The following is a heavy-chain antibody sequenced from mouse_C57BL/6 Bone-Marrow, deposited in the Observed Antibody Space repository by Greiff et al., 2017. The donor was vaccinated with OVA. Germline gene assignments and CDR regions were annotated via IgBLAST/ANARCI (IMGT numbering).Heavy chain of an antibody. CDR3: AIATYYYGSQVHYFDY. Sequence: EVQGVESGGGLVKPGGSLKLSCAASGFTFSSYAMSWVRQTPEKRLEWVATISDGGSYTYYPDNVKGRFTISRDNAKNNLYLQMSHLKSEDTAMYYCAIATYYYGSQVHYFDYWGQGTTLTVSS. D-gene: IGHD1-1*01. V-gene: IGHV5-4*01. CDR2: ISDGGSYT. CDR1: GFTFSSYA. J-gene: IGHJ2*01.